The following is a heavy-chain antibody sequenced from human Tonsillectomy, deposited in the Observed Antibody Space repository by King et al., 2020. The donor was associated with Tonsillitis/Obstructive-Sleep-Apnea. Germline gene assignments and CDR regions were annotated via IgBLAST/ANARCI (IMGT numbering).Heavy chain of an antibody. CDR1: GYTFTSYY. Sequence: VQLVQSGAEVKKPGASVKVSCKASGYTFTSYYMHWVRQAPGQGLEWMGIINHSGGSTSYVQKFQGRVTLTRDTSTSPVYMELSSLRSEDTAVYYCERGDLVVVTSCYAFDIWGQGTMVTVSS. D-gene: IGHD2-21*02. CDR3: ERGDLVVVTSCYAFDI. CDR2: INHSGGST. V-gene: IGHV1-46*01. J-gene: IGHJ3*02.